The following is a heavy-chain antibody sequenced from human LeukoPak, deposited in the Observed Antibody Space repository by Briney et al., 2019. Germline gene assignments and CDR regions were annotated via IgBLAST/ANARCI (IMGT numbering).Heavy chain of an antibody. CDR2: IYYSGST. J-gene: IGHJ5*02. D-gene: IGHD3-10*01. CDR3: ARLKWFGGDNRWFDP. Sequence: SETLSLTCTVSGGSISSGDYYWSWIRQPPGKGLEWIGYIYYSGSTYYNPSLKSRLTISVDTSKNQFSLKLSPVTAADTAVYYCARLKWFGGDNRWFDPWGQGTLVTVSS. V-gene: IGHV4-30-4*01. CDR1: GGSISSGDYY.